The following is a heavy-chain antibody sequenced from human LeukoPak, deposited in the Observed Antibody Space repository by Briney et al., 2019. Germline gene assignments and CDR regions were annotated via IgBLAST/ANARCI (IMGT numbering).Heavy chain of an antibody. CDR3: AKDRFEYYYYYMDV. CDR2: ISWDGGST. V-gene: IGHV3-43D*03. J-gene: IGHJ6*03. Sequence: GALRLSCAASGFTFDDYAMHWVRQAPGKGLEWVSLISWDGGSTYYADSVKGRFTISRDNSKNSLYLQMNSLRAEDTALYYCAKDRFEYYYYYMDVWGKGTTVTVSS. CDR1: GFTFDDYA. D-gene: IGHD3-10*01.